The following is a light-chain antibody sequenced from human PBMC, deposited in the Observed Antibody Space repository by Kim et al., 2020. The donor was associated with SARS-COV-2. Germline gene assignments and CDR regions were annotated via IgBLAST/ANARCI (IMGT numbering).Light chain of an antibody. CDR3: QQRDNWPPVYT. J-gene: IGKJ2*01. Sequence: ESVLTQSPATLSLSPGERATLSCRASTNIDVFLAWYQQKPGQAPRLLIYDVSNRATGVPARFSGSGFGKDFTLTISSVEPDDFGVYYCQQRDNWPPVYTFGQGTKLEI. CDR2: DVS. V-gene: IGKV3-11*01. CDR1: TNIDVF.